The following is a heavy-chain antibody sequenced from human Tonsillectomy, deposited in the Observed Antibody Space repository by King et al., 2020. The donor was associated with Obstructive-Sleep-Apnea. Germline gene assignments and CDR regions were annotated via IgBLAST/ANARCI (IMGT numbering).Heavy chain of an antibody. J-gene: IGHJ3*02. D-gene: IGHD6-13*01. Sequence: QVQLVESGAEVKKPGASVKVSCKASEYTFTGYYVHWVRQAPGQGLEWMGWINPGSGGTNCAQKFQGRVTMSRDTSISTAYMELSRLTSGDTAIYYCAREIAPAGTREAFDIWGQGTMVTVSS. CDR2: INPGSGGT. V-gene: IGHV1-2*02. CDR1: EYTFTGYY. CDR3: AREIAPAGTREAFDI.